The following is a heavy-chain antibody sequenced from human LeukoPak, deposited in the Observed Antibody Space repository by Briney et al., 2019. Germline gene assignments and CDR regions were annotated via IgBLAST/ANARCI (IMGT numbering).Heavy chain of an antibody. V-gene: IGHV3-53*04. D-gene: IGHD1-14*01. J-gene: IGHJ6*02. Sequence: PGGSLRLSCAASGFTVSSNYMSWVRQAPGKGLEWVSVIYSGGSTYYADSVKGRFAISRHNSKNTLYLQMDSLRAEDTAVYYCARDSTGGYYGMDVWGQGTTVTVSS. CDR2: IYSGGST. CDR1: GFTVSSNY. CDR3: ARDSTGGYYGMDV.